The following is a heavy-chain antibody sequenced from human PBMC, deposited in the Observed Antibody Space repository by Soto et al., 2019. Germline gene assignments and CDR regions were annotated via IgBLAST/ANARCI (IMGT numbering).Heavy chain of an antibody. V-gene: IGHV1-69*08. J-gene: IGHJ2*01. Sequence: QDQLVQSGAEVKKPGSSVKVSCKASGGTFSSHTFSWVRQAPGQGLEWMGRIIPALGTATYAQKFXXRXPITADESATTVYMELNSLRSEDTAVYYCARPDFGDYWYFDLWGRGTLVTVSS. D-gene: IGHD4-17*01. CDR3: ARPDFGDYWYFDL. CDR1: GGTFSSHT. CDR2: IIPALGTA.